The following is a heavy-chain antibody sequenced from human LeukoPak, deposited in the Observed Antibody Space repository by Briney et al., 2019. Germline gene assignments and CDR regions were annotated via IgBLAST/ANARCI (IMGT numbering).Heavy chain of an antibody. V-gene: IGHV3-30-3*01. Sequence: QPGRSLRLSCAASGFTFSSYAMHWVRQAPGKGLEWVAVISYDGSNKYYADSVKGRFTISRDNSKNTLYLQMNSLRAEDTAVYYCAREPEQWLVPDYYYGMDVWGQGTTVTVSS. CDR2: ISYDGSNK. CDR1: GFTFSSYA. J-gene: IGHJ6*02. D-gene: IGHD6-19*01. CDR3: AREPEQWLVPDYYYGMDV.